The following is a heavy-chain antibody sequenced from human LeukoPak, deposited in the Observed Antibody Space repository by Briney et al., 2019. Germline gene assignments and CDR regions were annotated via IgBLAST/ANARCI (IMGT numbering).Heavy chain of an antibody. CDR1: GLTFSTYA. CDR2: SRSKGHRYST. J-gene: IGHJ4*02. V-gene: IGHV3-72*01. Sequence: PGGSLRLSCAASGLTFSTYAMTWVRQAPGKGLEWIARSRSKGHRYSTEYAASVRGRFTVSRDESKDLLFLQMTSLKSEDTAVYYCARGSYCSGGVCPAPFDSWGQGSLVTVSS. D-gene: IGHD2-8*02. CDR3: ARGSYCSGGVCPAPFDS.